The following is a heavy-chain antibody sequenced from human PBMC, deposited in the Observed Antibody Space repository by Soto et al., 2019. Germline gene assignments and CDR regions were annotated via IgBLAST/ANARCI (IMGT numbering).Heavy chain of an antibody. CDR3: AKDRNHYGSGSYFDY. V-gene: IGHV3-23*01. CDR1: GFAFNIYA. D-gene: IGHD3-10*01. CDR2: ISGSAGST. Sequence: EVQLLESGGGLVQPGGSLRVSCAASGFAFNIYAMSWVRQAPGKGLEWVSVISGSAGSTNYADSVKGRFTISRDNSKNKVYLQMNSLRVEDTAVYYCAKDRNHYGSGSYFDYWGQGTLVTVSS. J-gene: IGHJ4*02.